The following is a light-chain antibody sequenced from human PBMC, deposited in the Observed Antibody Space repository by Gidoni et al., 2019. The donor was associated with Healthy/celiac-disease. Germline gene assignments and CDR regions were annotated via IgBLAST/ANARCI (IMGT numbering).Light chain of an antibody. V-gene: IGKV1-5*03. J-gene: IGKJ2*01. CDR3: QQYNSYPLYT. Sequence: DIQMTQSPSTLSASVGDRVTITCRASQSISSWLAWYQQKPGKAPKLLIYKASSLESGVPSRFSGSGSGTEFTLTISSLQPDDCATYYCQQYNSYPLYTFGQXTKLEIK. CDR2: KAS. CDR1: QSISSW.